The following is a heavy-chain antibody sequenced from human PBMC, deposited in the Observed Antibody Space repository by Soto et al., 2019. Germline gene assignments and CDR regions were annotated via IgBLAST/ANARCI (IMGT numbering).Heavy chain of an antibody. J-gene: IGHJ4*02. D-gene: IGHD3-10*01. CDR3: ASALETGDY. CDR2: IWYDGNNE. Sequence: QVQLVESGGGVVQPGRSLRLSCAASGFTFSNYGMHWVRQAPGKGLEWVAVIWYDGNNEYYADSVKGRFTISRDNYKNTLYLQMNSVRADDTAVYYCASALETGDYWGQGTLVTVSP. CDR1: GFTFSNYG. V-gene: IGHV3-33*01.